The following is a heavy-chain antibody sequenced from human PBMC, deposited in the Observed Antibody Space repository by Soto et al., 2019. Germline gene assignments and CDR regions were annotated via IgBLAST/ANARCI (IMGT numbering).Heavy chain of an antibody. D-gene: IGHD6-13*01. V-gene: IGHV1-69*13. CDR2: IVPIYRTA. J-gene: IGHJ4*01. CDR1: GGTFSSYR. CDR3: VSDSRAKRSSS. Sequence: SVKVSCKASGGTFSSYRINWVRQAPGQGLEWVGGIVPIYRTADYAQKFQGRVTITADESARTSYMELRSLKSQDTAVYYCVSDSRAKRSSSWGQGTMVTVSS.